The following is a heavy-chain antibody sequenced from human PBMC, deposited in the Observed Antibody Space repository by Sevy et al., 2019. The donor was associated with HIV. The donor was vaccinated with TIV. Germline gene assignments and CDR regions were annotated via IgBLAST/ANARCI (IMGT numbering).Heavy chain of an antibody. V-gene: IGHV3-7*01. CDR1: GFTFSSYW. D-gene: IGHD3-10*01. J-gene: IGHJ6*02. Sequence: GGSLRLSCAASGFTFSSYWMSWVRQAPGKGLEWVANIKQDGSEKYYVDSVKGRFTISRDNAKNSLYLQMNSLRAEDTAVYYCARDTMVRRVILIDYYYGMDVWGQGTTVTVSS. CDR3: ARDTMVRRVILIDYYYGMDV. CDR2: IKQDGSEK.